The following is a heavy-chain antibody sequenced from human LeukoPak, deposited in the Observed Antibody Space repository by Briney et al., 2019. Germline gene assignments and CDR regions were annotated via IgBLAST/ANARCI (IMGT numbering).Heavy chain of an antibody. J-gene: IGHJ4*02. Sequence: ASVKVSCKASGYTFTRYGMNWVRQAPGQGLEWMGYINTNTGNPTYAQGFTGRFVFSLDTSVSTAYLQISSLKAEDTAVYYCARDRVGATRYYFDYWGQGTLVTVSS. CDR3: ARDRVGATRYYFDY. CDR1: GYTFTRYG. V-gene: IGHV7-4-1*02. CDR2: INTNTGNP. D-gene: IGHD1-26*01.